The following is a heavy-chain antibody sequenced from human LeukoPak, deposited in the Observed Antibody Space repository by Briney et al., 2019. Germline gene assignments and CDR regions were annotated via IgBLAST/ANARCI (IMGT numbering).Heavy chain of an antibody. CDR2: IRSKAYGGTT. Sequence: PGGSLRLSCTASGFTFGDYAMSWFRQAPGKGLEWVGFIRSKAYGGTTEYAASVKGRFTISRDGSKSIAYLQMNSLKTEDTAVYYCTRPYYGSGSYYDYFDYWGQGTLVTVSS. D-gene: IGHD3-10*01. V-gene: IGHV3-49*01. J-gene: IGHJ4*02. CDR3: TRPYYGSGSYYDYFDY. CDR1: GFTFGDYA.